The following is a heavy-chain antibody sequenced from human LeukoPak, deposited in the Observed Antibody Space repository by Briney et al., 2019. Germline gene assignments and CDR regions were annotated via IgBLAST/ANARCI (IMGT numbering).Heavy chain of an antibody. D-gene: IGHD3-10*01. CDR3: ARDIDYGSGSSDY. J-gene: IGHJ4*02. V-gene: IGHV3-21*01. CDR1: GFTFSSYW. Sequence: PGGSLRLSCAASGFTFSSYWMHWVRQAPGKGLEWVSSISSSSSYIYYADSVKGRFTISRDNAKNSLYLQMNSLRAEDTAVYYCARDIDYGSGSSDYWGQGTLVTVSS. CDR2: ISSSSSYI.